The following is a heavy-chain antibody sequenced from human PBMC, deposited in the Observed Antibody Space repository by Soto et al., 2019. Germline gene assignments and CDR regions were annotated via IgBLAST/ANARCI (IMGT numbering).Heavy chain of an antibody. V-gene: IGHV4-34*01. D-gene: IGHD1-1*01. Sequence: QVQLQQWGAGLVKPSETLSLSCAVYGQSFSGHSWAWIRQPPGKGLEWHGEINESGSTYYNPSLKSRVTISTDTSKNQFSLKLSSVSAADTAAYFCARGSGIVALPGELEDVKYDYWGQGTLVNVSS. CDR3: ARGSGIVALPGELEDVKYDY. CDR1: GQSFSGHS. CDR2: INESGST. J-gene: IGHJ4*02.